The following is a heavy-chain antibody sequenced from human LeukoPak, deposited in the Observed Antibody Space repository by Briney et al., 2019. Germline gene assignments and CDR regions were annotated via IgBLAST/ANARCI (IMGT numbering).Heavy chain of an antibody. CDR1: GFTFSSYA. V-gene: IGHV3-33*01. J-gene: IGHJ4*02. D-gene: IGHD5-24*01. CDR2: LWYDGSNK. CDR3: SRGIDGYDSIVDY. Sequence: GGSLRLSCAASGFTFSSYAMHWVRQAPGKGLEWVAVLWYDGSNKYYTDSVKGRFTISRDNSKNTLYLQMNSLRVEDTAVYYCSRGIDGYDSIVDYWGQGTLVTVSS.